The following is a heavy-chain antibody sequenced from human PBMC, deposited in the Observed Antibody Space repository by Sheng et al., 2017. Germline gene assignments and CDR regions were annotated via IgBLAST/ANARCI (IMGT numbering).Heavy chain of an antibody. Sequence: QVQLQESGPGLVKPSETLSLTCTVSGGSISSYYWSWIRQPPGKGLEWIGYIYYSGSTNHNPSLKSRVTISVDTSKNQFSLKLSSVTAADTAVYYCARGRGYSYASYYYYMDVWGQGTTVTV. CDR3: ARGRGYSYASYYYYMDV. D-gene: IGHD5-18*01. CDR1: GGSISSYY. J-gene: IGHJ6*03. V-gene: IGHV4-59*12. CDR2: IYYSGST.